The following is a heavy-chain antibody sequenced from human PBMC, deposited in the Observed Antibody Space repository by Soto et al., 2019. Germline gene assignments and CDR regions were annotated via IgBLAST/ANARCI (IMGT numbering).Heavy chain of an antibody. V-gene: IGHV3-23*01. CDR2: INDSGGST. J-gene: IGHJ6*03. CDR3: AKDHVQSYYYYYMDV. D-gene: IGHD1-1*01. CDR1: GFTFSSYA. Sequence: EVQLLESGGGLVQPGGSLRLSCAASGFTFSSYAMSWVRQAPGEGLEWVSTINDSGGSTYYADSVKGRFTISRDYSSSTLYLQMNSLRAGDTAVYYCAKDHVQSYYYYYMDVWGKGTTVTVSS.